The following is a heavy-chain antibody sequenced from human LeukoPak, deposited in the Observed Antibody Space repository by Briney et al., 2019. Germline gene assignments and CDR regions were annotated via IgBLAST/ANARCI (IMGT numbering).Heavy chain of an antibody. Sequence: SETLSLTCTVSGGSISSGSYYWSWIRQPAGKGLEWIGRIYTSGSTNYNPSLKSRVTISVDTSKNQFSLKLSSVTAADTAVYYCARDSTGGGYSYGLDYWGQGTLVTVSS. V-gene: IGHV4-61*02. CDR3: ARDSTGGGYSYGLDY. J-gene: IGHJ4*02. CDR1: GGSISSGSYY. D-gene: IGHD5-18*01. CDR2: IYTSGST.